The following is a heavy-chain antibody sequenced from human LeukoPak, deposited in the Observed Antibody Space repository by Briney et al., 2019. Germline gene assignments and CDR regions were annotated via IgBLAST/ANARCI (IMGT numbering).Heavy chain of an antibody. CDR3: ARDRAHSSPHFDS. V-gene: IGHV4-39*07. CDR2: IYYSGST. D-gene: IGHD6-13*01. Sequence: PSETLSLTCTVSGGSISSSNFYWGWIRQPPGKGLEWIGSIYYSGSTYYNPSLKSRVTISVDTSKNQFSLRLTSMTAADTAVYYCARDRAHSSPHFDSWGQGILVTVSS. J-gene: IGHJ4*02. CDR1: GGSISSSNFY.